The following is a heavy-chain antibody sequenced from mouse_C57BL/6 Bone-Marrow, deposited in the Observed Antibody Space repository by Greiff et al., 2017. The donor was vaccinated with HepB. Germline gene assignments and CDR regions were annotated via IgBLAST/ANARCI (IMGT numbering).Heavy chain of an antibody. V-gene: IGHV5-6*01. D-gene: IGHD2-2*01. CDR2: ISSGGSYT. Sequence: EVKLMESGGDLVKPGGSLKLSCAASGFTFSSYGMSWVRQTPDKRLEWVATISSGGSYTYYPDSVKGRFTISRDNAKNTLYLQMSSLKSEDTAMYYCARHYGYSSFAYWGQVTLVTVSA. CDR3: ARHYGYSSFAY. CDR1: GFTFSSYG. J-gene: IGHJ3*01.